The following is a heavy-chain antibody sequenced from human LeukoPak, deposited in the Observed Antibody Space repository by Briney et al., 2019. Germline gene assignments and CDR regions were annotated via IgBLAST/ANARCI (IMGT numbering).Heavy chain of an antibody. CDR1: GGTFSSYA. CDR3: AREGADVEMATITGWYFDL. J-gene: IGHJ2*01. D-gene: IGHD5-24*01. CDR2: IIPIFGTA. V-gene: IGHV1-69*06. Sequence: ASVKVSCKASGGTFSSYAISWVRQAPGQGLEWMGGIIPIFGTANYAQKFQGRVTITADKSTGTAYMELSSLRSEDTAVYYCAREGADVEMATITGWYFDLWGRGTLVTVSS.